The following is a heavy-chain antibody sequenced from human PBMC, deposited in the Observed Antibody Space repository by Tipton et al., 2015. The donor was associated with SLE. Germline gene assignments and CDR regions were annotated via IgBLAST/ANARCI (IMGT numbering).Heavy chain of an antibody. V-gene: IGHV3-43*01. J-gene: IGHJ4*02. CDR1: GFSFDDYT. CDR3: AKAADIGYSSSLGDY. D-gene: IGHD6-13*01. Sequence: SLRLSCAASGFSFDDYTMHWVRQAPGKGLEWVSLISWGGGRTYYADSVKGRFTISRDNSKNSLYLQMNSLRTEDTALYYCAKAADIGYSSSLGDYWGQGTLVTVSS. CDR2: ISWGGGRT.